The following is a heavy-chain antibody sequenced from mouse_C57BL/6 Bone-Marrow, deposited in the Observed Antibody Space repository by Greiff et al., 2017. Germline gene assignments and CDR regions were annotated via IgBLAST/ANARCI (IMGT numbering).Heavy chain of an antibody. V-gene: IGHV2-6-1*01. J-gene: IGHJ4*01. CDR3: ARHGGYYHYAMDY. CDR2: IWSDGST. CDR1: GFSLTSYG. Sequence: QVQLKESGPGLVAPSQSLSITCTVSGFSLTSYGVHWVRQPPGKGLEWLVVIWSDGSTTYNSALKSRLSISKDNSKSQVFLKMNSLQTDDTAMYCCARHGGYYHYAMDYWGQGTSVTVSS. D-gene: IGHD2-3*01.